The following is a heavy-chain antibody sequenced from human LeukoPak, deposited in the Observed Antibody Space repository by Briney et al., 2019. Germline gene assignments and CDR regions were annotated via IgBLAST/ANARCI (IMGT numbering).Heavy chain of an antibody. J-gene: IGHJ6*03. D-gene: IGHD5-12*01. V-gene: IGHV1-18*01. Sequence: GASVKVSCKASGYTFTSYGISWVRQAPGQGLEWMGWISAYNGNTNYAQKFQGRVTMTRNTSISTAYMELSSLRSEDTAVYYCARGYSGYDYYYYYYMDVWGKGTTVTVSS. CDR1: GYTFTSYG. CDR3: ARGYSGYDYYYYYYMDV. CDR2: ISAYNGNT.